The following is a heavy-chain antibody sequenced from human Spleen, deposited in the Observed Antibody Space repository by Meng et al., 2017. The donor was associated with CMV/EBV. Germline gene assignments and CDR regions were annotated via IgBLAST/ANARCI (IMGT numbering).Heavy chain of an antibody. J-gene: IGHJ3*02. CDR2: IYYSGST. Sequence: SETLSLTCTVSGGSISSSNYFWGWIRQPPGKGLEWIGSIYYSGSTYYNPSLKSRVTISVDTSKNQFSLKLSSVTAADTAVYYCARHNHDYPFHRHLDIWGQGTMVTVSS. CDR1: GGSISSSNYF. D-gene: IGHD4/OR15-4a*01. V-gene: IGHV4-39*01. CDR3: ARHNHDYPFHRHLDI.